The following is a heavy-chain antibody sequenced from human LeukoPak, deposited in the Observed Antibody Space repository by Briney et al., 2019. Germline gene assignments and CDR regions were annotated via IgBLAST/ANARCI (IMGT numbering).Heavy chain of an antibody. V-gene: IGHV1-69*01. CDR1: GGTFSSYA. CDR3: ARGYSSSWSAFDI. Sequence: SVKVSCKASGGTFSSYAISWVRQAPGQGLEWMGGITPIFGTANYAQKFQGRVTITADESTSTAYMELSSLRSEDTAVYYCARGYSSSWSAFDIWGQGTMVTVSS. J-gene: IGHJ3*02. D-gene: IGHD6-13*01. CDR2: ITPIFGTA.